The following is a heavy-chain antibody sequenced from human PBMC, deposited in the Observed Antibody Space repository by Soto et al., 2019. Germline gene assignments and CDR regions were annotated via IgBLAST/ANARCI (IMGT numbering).Heavy chain of an antibody. V-gene: IGHV4-59*01. CDR3: ARGAHCSGGSCYSGIEYFQH. CDR2: IYYSGST. D-gene: IGHD2-15*01. J-gene: IGHJ1*01. CDR1: GGSISSYY. Sequence: SETLSLTCTVSGGSISSYYWSWNRQPPGKGLEWIGYIYYSGSTNYNPSLKSRVTISVDTSKNQFSLKLSSVTAADTAVYYCARGAHCSGGSCYSGIEYFQHWGQGTLVTVSS.